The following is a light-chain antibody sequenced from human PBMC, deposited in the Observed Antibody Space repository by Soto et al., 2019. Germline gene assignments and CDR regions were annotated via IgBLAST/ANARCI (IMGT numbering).Light chain of an antibody. CDR1: QGISSW. CDR2: KAS. V-gene: IGKV1-5*03. J-gene: IGKJ1*01. Sequence: DIQMTQSPSSLSASVGDRVTITCRGSQGISSWLAWYQQKPGKAPRLLIYKASSLASGVPSRFSGSGSGTEFTLTISSLQPDDFATYCCQQYKTFCQGTRVEIK. CDR3: QQYKT.